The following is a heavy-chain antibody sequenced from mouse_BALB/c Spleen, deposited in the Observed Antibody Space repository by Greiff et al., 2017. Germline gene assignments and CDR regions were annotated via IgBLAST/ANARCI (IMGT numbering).Heavy chain of an antibody. Sequence: EVKLMESGAELVKPGASVKLSCTASGFNIKDTYMHWVKQRPEQGLEWIGRIDPANGNTKYDPKFQGKATITADTSSNTAYLQLSSLTSEDTAVYYCAPWGFAYWGQGTLVTVSA. CDR1: GFNIKDTY. J-gene: IGHJ3*01. CDR3: APWGFAY. CDR2: IDPANGNT. V-gene: IGHV14-3*02.